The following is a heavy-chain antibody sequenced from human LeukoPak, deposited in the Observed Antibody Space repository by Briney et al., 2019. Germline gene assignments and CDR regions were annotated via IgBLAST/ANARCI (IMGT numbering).Heavy chain of an antibody. V-gene: IGHV3-30*02. CDR3: ARSRNVRTFDY. CDR2: IRHDGANQ. Sequence: GGSLRLSCAASGFTFSSYGIHWVRQAPGKGLEWVTFIRHDGANQHYGDSVKGRFTISRDNLKNTVFLQMNRVRAEDTAVYFXARSRNVRTFDYWGQGTLVAVSS. J-gene: IGHJ4*02. CDR1: GFTFSSYG.